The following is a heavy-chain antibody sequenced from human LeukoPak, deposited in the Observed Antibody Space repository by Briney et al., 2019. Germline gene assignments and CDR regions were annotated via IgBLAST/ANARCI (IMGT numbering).Heavy chain of an antibody. D-gene: IGHD3-10*01. CDR1: GFTFSSYA. CDR3: AKDLWFGESSQPPYYFDY. CDR2: ISGSGGST. V-gene: IGHV3-23*01. J-gene: IGHJ4*02. Sequence: GGSLRLSWAASGFTFSSYAMSWVRQAPGKGLEWVSAISGSGGSTYYADSVKGRFTISRDNSKNTLYLQMNSLRAEDTAVYYCAKDLWFGESSQPPYYFDYWGQGTLVTVSS.